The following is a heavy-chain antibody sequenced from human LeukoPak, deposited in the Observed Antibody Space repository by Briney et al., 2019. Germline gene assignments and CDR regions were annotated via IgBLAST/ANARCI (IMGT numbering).Heavy chain of an antibody. Sequence: SETLSLTCTVSGDSITDDYYTWIRQPPGKGLEWIGYIYYSGSTNYNPSLKSRVTISVETSKNQFSLKLSSVTAADTAVYYCARGAVRGQPGRYFDYWGQGTLVTVSS. V-gene: IGHV4-59*01. D-gene: IGHD4-17*01. CDR3: ARGAVRGQPGRYFDY. CDR2: IYYSGST. J-gene: IGHJ4*02. CDR1: GDSITDDY.